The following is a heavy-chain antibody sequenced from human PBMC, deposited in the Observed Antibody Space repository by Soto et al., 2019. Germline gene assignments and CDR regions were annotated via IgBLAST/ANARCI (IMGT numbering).Heavy chain of an antibody. CDR1: GGTISSWY. CDR2: IYYSGST. V-gene: IGHV4-59*12. Sequence: SETLSLTCTVSGGTISSWYWSWIRQPPGKGLEWIGYIYYSGSTNCNPSLKSRVTISVDTSKNQFSLKLTSVTAADTAVYYCARSGHRFDYWGQGILVTVSS. J-gene: IGHJ4*02. D-gene: IGHD3-10*01. CDR3: ARSGHRFDY.